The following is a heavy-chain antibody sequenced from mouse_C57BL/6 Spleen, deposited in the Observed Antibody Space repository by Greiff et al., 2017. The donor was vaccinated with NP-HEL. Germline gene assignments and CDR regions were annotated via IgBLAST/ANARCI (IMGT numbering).Heavy chain of an antibody. J-gene: IGHJ2*01. CDR1: GFTFSDAW. V-gene: IGHV6-6*01. CDR3: KLTVVAKDYFDY. D-gene: IGHD1-1*01. Sequence: EVMLVESGGGLVQPGGSMKLSCAASGFTFSDAWMDWVRQSPEKGLEWVAEIRNKANNHATYYAESVKARFTISRDDSKSSVYLQMNSLRAEDTGIYYCKLTVVAKDYFDYWGQGTTLTVSS. CDR2: IRNKANNHAT.